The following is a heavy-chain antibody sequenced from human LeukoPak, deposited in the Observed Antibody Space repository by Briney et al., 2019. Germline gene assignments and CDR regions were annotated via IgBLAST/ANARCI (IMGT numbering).Heavy chain of an antibody. CDR2: IYYSGST. Sequence: SEALSLTCTVSGGSISSSSYYWGWIRQPPGKGLEWIGSIYYSGSTYYNPSLKSRVTISVDTSKNQFSLKLSSVTAADTAVYYCARDRGMIVVAKGFWFDPWGQGTLVTVSS. J-gene: IGHJ5*02. CDR3: ARDRGMIVVAKGFWFDP. CDR1: GGSISSSSYY. D-gene: IGHD3-22*01. V-gene: IGHV4-39*07.